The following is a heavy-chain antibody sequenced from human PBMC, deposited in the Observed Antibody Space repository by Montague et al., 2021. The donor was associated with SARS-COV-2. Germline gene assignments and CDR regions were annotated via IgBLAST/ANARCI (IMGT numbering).Heavy chain of an antibody. CDR2: IYYSGST. V-gene: IGHV4-31*03. J-gene: IGHJ3*02. D-gene: IGHD3-22*01. CDR3: ARAGTRITIREVVIDAFDN. CDR1: GGSISSSGYY. Sequence: TLSLTCTVSGGSISSSGYYWSWIRQPPGKGLEWIGYIYYSGSTYYNPSLKSRVTISVDTSKNQFSLKLSSVTAADTAVYYCARAGTRITIREVVIDAFDNWGQGTMVTVSS.